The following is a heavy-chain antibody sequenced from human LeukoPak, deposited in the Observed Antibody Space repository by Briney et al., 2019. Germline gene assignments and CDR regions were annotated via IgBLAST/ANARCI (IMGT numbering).Heavy chain of an antibody. D-gene: IGHD3-22*01. V-gene: IGHV4-4*07. CDR1: GGSISSYY. J-gene: IGHJ4*02. CDR2: IYTSGST. Sequence: SETLSLTCTVSGGSISSYYWSWIRQPAGKGLELIGRIYTSGSTNYNPSLKSRVTMSVDTSKNQFSLKLSSVTAADTAVYYCASHMRGSGYNAAFDYWGQGTLVTVSS. CDR3: ASHMRGSGYNAAFDY.